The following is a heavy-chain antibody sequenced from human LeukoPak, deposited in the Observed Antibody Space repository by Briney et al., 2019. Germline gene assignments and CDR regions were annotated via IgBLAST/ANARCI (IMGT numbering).Heavy chain of an antibody. V-gene: IGHV4-34*01. CDR1: GGSFSGYY. CDR2: INHSGST. D-gene: IGHD3-10*01. CDR3: ARVFRRLLWFGEPNWFDP. J-gene: IGHJ5*02. Sequence: KPSETLSLTCAVYGGSFSGYYWSWIRQPLGKGLEWIGEINHSGSTNYNPSLKSRVTISVDTSKNQFSLKLSSVTAADTAVYYCARVFRRLLWFGEPNWFDPWGQGTLVTVSS.